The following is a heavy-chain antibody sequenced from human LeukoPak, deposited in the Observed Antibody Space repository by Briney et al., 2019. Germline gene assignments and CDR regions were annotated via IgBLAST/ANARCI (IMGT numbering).Heavy chain of an antibody. J-gene: IGHJ5*02. Sequence: ASVTVSCKASGYTFTGYYMHWVRQAPGQGLEWMGWINPNSGGTNYAQKFQGRVTMTRDTSISTAYMELSRLRSDDTAVYYCARAKVGGVPNWFDPWGQGTLVTVSS. CDR2: INPNSGGT. D-gene: IGHD3-16*01. CDR3: ARAKVGGVPNWFDP. V-gene: IGHV1-2*02. CDR1: GYTFTGYY.